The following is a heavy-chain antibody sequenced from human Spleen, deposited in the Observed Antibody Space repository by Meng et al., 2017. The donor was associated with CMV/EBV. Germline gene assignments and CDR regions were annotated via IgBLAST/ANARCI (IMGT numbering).Heavy chain of an antibody. D-gene: IGHD6-6*01. V-gene: IGHV3-23*01. CDR2: IGGSDADI. CDR3: AKAPSIEARAGIDF. Sequence: ASAFTCKNYAMSWVRQAPGKGLEWVSSIGGSDADIYYADSVKGRFTISRDNPKTTLYLQMDNLRDDDTAVYYCAKAPSIEARAGIDFWGPGTLVTVSS. J-gene: IGHJ1*01. CDR1: AFTCKNYA.